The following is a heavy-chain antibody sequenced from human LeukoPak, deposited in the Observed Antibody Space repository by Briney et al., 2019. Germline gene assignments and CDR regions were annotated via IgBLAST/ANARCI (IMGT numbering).Heavy chain of an antibody. V-gene: IGHV3-7*01. J-gene: IGHJ3*02. Sequence: GGSLRLSCAASRFTFSSYWMNWVRQAPGKGREWVANIKQDGSEKYYVDSVKGRFTISRDNAKNSLYLQMNSLRAEDTAVYYCAKPFTISGATDAFDIWGRGTMVTVSS. CDR1: RFTFSSYW. CDR3: AKPFTISGATDAFDI. D-gene: IGHD3-3*01. CDR2: IKQDGSEK.